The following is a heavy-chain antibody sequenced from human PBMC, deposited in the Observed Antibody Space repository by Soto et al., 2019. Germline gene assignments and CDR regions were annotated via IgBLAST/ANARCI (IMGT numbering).Heavy chain of an antibody. J-gene: IGHJ4*02. D-gene: IGHD3-16*01. V-gene: IGHV4-31*03. Sequence: SETLSLTCTVSGDSMATGGHYYNWIRQVPGKGLEWIGYVYYSGATHYTPSLRARATISRDTSKNQFSLRLISVTAADTALYYCARDKDLQPTVWGFWGQGSQVTVSS. CDR1: GDSMATGGHY. CDR2: VYYSGAT. CDR3: ARDKDLQPTVWGF.